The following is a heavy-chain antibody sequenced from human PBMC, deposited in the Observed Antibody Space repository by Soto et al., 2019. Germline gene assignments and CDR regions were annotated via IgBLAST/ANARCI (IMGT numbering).Heavy chain of an antibody. CDR3: ARHGAGTNADYDYYGMDV. D-gene: IGHD1-1*01. CDR2: IDPSDSYT. CDR1: GYSFTSFW. Sequence: KISCKGSGYSFTSFWIRWVRQMPGKGLEWMGRIDPSDSYTNYSPSFQGHVTISADKSISTAYLQWSSLKASDTAMYYCARHGAGTNADYDYYGMDVWGQGTTVTVSS. V-gene: IGHV5-10-1*01. J-gene: IGHJ6*02.